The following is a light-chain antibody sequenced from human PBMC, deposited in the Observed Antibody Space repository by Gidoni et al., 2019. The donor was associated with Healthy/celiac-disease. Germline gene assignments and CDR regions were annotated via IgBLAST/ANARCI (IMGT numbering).Light chain of an antibody. Sequence: EIVLTQSPGTLSLSPGERATLSCRASQRVSSSYLAWYQQKPGQAPRLLIYGASSRATGIPDRFSGSGSVTDFTLTISRLEPEDFAVYYCQQYGSSPGYTFGQGTKLEIK. J-gene: IGKJ2*01. CDR1: QRVSSSY. CDR3: QQYGSSPGYT. V-gene: IGKV3-20*01. CDR2: GAS.